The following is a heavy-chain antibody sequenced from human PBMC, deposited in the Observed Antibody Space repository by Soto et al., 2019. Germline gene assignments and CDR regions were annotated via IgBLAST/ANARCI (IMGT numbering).Heavy chain of an antibody. Sequence: GASVKVCCKASGYTFTSYDINWVRQATGQGLEWMGWMNPNSGNTGYAQKFQGRVTMTRNTSISTAYMELSSLRSEDTAVYYCARVGTGSHRPGIAAAGTGYYYYYYMDVWGKGTTVTVSS. J-gene: IGHJ6*03. V-gene: IGHV1-8*01. CDR1: GYTFTSYD. D-gene: IGHD6-13*01. CDR2: MNPNSGNT. CDR3: ARVGTGSHRPGIAAAGTGYYYYYYMDV.